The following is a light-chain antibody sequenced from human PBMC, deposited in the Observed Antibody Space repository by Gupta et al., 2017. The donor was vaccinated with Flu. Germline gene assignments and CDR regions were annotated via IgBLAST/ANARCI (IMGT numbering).Light chain of an antibody. V-gene: IGLV1-44*01. CDR3: AAWDDSLNGPV. J-gene: IGLJ2*01. CDR1: RSNIGDNT. CDR2: LNN. Sequence: QSVLTQPASASGTPGLRVTISRSGIRSNIGDNTVTCYQHVPGAAPRLLIDLNNQRPSGVSDRFSGSKSGTSASLAISGLQSEDEAEYCCAAWDDSLNGPVFGGGTKLTVL.